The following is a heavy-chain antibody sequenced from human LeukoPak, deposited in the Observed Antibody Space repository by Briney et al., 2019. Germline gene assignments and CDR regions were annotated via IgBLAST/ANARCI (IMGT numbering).Heavy chain of an antibody. CDR1: GGSISSYY. Sequence: SESLSLTCTVSGGSISSYYWSWIRQPPGKGLEWIGYIYYSGSTNYNLSLKSRVTISVDTSKNQFSLKLSSVTAADTAVYYCARHEGSLDAFDIWGQGTMVTVSS. J-gene: IGHJ3*02. D-gene: IGHD1-26*01. V-gene: IGHV4-59*08. CDR2: IYYSGST. CDR3: ARHEGSLDAFDI.